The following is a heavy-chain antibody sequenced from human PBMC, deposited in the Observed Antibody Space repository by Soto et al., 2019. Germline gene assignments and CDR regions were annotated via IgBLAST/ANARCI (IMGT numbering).Heavy chain of an antibody. CDR3: ARCVHPGYYYGMDC. CDR2: INPSGGST. V-gene: IGHV1-46*01. J-gene: IGHJ6*02. Sequence: QVQLVQSGAEVKKPGASVKVSCKASGYTFTSYYMHWVRQAPGQGLEWMGIINPSGGSTSYAQKFQGRVTMTRDKATRTVYMELSSLRSEDTAVYYCARCVHPGYYYGMDCWGQGTTVTVSS. CDR1: GYTFTSYY.